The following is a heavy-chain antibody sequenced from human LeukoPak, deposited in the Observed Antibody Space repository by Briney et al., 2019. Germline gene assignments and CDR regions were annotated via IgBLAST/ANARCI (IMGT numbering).Heavy chain of an antibody. V-gene: IGHV3-48*03. CDR2: ISSSGSTI. Sequence: GRSLRLSCAASGFTFSSYAMNWVRQAPGKGLEWVSYISSSGSTIYYADSVKGRFTISRDNAKNSLYLQMNSLRAEDTAVYYCAELGITLIGGVWGKGSAVTISS. CDR3: AELGITLIGGV. J-gene: IGHJ6*04. CDR1: GFTFSSYA. D-gene: IGHD3-10*02.